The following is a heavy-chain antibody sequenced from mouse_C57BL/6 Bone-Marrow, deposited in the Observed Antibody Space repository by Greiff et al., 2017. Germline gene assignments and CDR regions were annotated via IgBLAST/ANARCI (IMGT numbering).Heavy chain of an antibody. CDR3: TGWLVWFAY. Sequence: VQLQQSGTVLARPGASVKMSCKTSGYTFTSYWMNWVKQRPGQGLEWIGAIYPGNGDTSYNEKFKGKAKLTAVTSASTAYMQLSSLTTEDSAVXYCTGWLVWFAYWGQGTLVTVSA. CDR1: GYTFTSYW. D-gene: IGHD3-3*01. CDR2: IYPGNGDT. J-gene: IGHJ3*01. V-gene: IGHV1-5*01.